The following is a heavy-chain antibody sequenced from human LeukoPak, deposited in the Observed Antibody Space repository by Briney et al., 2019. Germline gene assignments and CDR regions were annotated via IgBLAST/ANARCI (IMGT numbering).Heavy chain of an antibody. D-gene: IGHD6-13*01. CDR2: INHSGST. CDR3: ARGSTAAGTDY. CDR1: DGSFSGYY. V-gene: IGHV4-34*01. J-gene: IGHJ4*02. Sequence: PSETLSLTCAVYDGSFSGYYWSWIRQPPGKGLEWIGEINHSGSTNYNPSLKSRVTISVDTSKNQFSLKLSSVTAADTAVYYCARGSTAAGTDYWGQGTLVTVSS.